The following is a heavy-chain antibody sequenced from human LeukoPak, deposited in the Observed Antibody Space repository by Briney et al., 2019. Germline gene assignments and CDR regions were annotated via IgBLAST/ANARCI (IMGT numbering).Heavy chain of an antibody. D-gene: IGHD6-6*01. V-gene: IGHV3-23*01. CDR3: AKASLSIAARPTDY. CDR1: GFTFSSYA. Sequence: GGSLRLSCAAPGFTFSSYAMSWVRQAPGKGLEWVSAISGSGGSTYYADSVKGRFTISRDNSKNTLYLQMNSLRAEDTAVYYCAKASLSIAARPTDYWGQGTLVTVSS. J-gene: IGHJ4*02. CDR2: ISGSGGST.